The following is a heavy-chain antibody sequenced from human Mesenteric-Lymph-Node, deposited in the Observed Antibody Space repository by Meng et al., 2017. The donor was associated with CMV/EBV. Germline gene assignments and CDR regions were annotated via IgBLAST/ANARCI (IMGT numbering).Heavy chain of an antibody. V-gene: IGHV1-18*01. CDR1: GYTFTSYG. CDR3: ARDPRFDYYGMDV. CDR2: ISAYNGNT. J-gene: IGHJ6*02. Sequence: ASVKVSCKASGYTFTSYGISWVRQAPGQGLEWMGWISAYNGNTNYAQKLQGRVTMTTDTSTTTAYMELSRLRSDDTAVYYCARDPRFDYYGMDVWGQGTTVTVSS. D-gene: IGHD3-3*01.